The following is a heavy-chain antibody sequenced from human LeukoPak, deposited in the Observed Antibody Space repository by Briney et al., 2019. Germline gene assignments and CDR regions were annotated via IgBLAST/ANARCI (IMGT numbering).Heavy chain of an antibody. J-gene: IGHJ4*02. CDR3: ASIHHHVYDDFWSGYYTDRNYFDY. Sequence: GGSLRLSCAASGFTFSSYAMSWVRQAPGKGLEWVANIKQDGSEKYYVDSVKGRFTISRDNAKNSLYLQMNSLRAEDTAVYYCASIHHHVYDDFWSGYYTDRNYFDYWGQGTLVTVSS. CDR2: IKQDGSEK. CDR1: GFTFSSYA. V-gene: IGHV3-7*01. D-gene: IGHD3-3*01.